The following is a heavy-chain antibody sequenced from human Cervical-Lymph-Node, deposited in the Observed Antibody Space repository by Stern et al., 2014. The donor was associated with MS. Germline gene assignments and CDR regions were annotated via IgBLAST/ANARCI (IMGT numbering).Heavy chain of an antibody. Sequence: EVQLVESGGGLVKPGGSLRLSCAASGFTFSSYSMNWVRQAPGKGLEWVSSISSSSSYIYYADSVKGRFTISRDNAKNSLYLQMNSLRAEDTAVYYCARVVAAAHNWFDPWGQGTLVTVSS. CDR3: ARVVAAAHNWFDP. J-gene: IGHJ5*02. CDR2: ISSSSSYI. D-gene: IGHD6-13*01. CDR1: GFTFSSYS. V-gene: IGHV3-21*01.